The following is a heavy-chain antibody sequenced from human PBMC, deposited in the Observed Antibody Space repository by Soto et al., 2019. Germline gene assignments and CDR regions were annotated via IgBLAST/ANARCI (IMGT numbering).Heavy chain of an antibody. CDR3: ARDNRRYCSGGSCYNPSFDY. D-gene: IGHD2-15*01. CDR2: IIPIFGTA. CDR1: GGTFSSYA. J-gene: IGHJ4*02. Sequence: QVQLVQSGAEVKKPGSSVKVSCKASGGTFSSYAISWVRQAPGQGLEWMGGIIPIFGTANYAQKFQGRVTITADESTSTAYMELSSLRSEDTAVYYCARDNRRYCSGGSCYNPSFDYWGQGTLVTVSS. V-gene: IGHV1-69*01.